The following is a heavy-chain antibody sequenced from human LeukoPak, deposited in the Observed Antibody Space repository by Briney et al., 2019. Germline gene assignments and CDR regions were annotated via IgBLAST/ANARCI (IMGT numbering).Heavy chain of an antibody. CDR3: ARGRGDARGTSFDN. V-gene: IGHV4-59*01. CDR2: IYYTGST. CDR1: GGSISTYY. J-gene: IGHJ4*02. D-gene: IGHD3-10*01. Sequence: SETLSLTCTVSGGSISTYYWSWIRQPPGKGLEGIGYIYYTGSTTYNPSLQSRVTISVATSKNQFSLKLTSVTAADTAVYYCARGRGDARGTSFDNWGQGTLVSVSS.